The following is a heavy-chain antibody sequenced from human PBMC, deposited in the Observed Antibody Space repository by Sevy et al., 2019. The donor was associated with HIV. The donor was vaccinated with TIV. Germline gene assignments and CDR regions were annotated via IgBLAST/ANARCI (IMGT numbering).Heavy chain of an antibody. CDR1: GFTFSSYG. D-gene: IGHD3-22*01. CDR3: AKDPYYYDSSGYYKDYYYYGMDV. V-gene: IGHV3-30*02. J-gene: IGHJ6*02. CDR2: IRYDGSNK. Sequence: GGSLRLSCAASGFTFSSYGMHWVRQAPGKGPEWVAFIRYDGSNKYYADSVKGRFTISRDNSKNTLYLQMNSLRAEDTAVYYCAKDPYYYDSSGYYKDYYYYGMDVWGQGTTVTVSS.